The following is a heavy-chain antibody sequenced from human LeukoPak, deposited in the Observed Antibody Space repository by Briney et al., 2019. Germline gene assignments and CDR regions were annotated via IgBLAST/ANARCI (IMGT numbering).Heavy chain of an antibody. D-gene: IGHD3-10*01. V-gene: IGHV4-59*08. CDR1: GGSISSYY. CDR2: IYYSGST. CDR3: ARHDYYGSGRFDY. J-gene: IGHJ4*02. Sequence: SETLSLTCTVSGGSISSYYWSWMRQPPGKGLEWIGYIYYSGSTNYNPSLKSRVTISVDTSKNQFSLKLSSVTAADTAVYYCARHDYYGSGRFDYWGQGTLVTVSS.